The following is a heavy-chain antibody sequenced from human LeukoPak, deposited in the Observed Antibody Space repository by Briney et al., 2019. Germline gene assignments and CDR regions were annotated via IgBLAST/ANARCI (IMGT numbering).Heavy chain of an antibody. Sequence: SETLSLTCTVSGGSISSSSYYWGWIRQPPGKGLEWIGSIYYSGSTYYNPSLKSRVTISVDTSKNQFSLKLSSVTAADTAVYYCARRYNSIVVVTARRGFDYWGQGTLVTVSS. CDR1: GGSISSSSYY. J-gene: IGHJ4*02. V-gene: IGHV4-39*01. CDR3: ARRYNSIVVVTARRGFDY. CDR2: IYYSGST. D-gene: IGHD2-21*02.